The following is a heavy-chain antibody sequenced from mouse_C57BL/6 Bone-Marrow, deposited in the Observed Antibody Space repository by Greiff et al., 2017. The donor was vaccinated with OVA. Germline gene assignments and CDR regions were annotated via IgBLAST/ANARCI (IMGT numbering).Heavy chain of an antibody. D-gene: IGHD2-2*01. J-gene: IGHJ3*01. Sequence: VQLVESGGGLVQPGESLKLSCESNEYDFPSHDLSWVRKTPEKRLELVAAINSDGGSTYYPDTIERRFIISRDNTMKTLYLQMSSLRSEDTALYYCARHDLLWLRRVGPGFAYWGQGTLVTVSA. CDR1: EYDFPSHD. V-gene: IGHV5-2*01. CDR2: INSDGGST. CDR3: ARHDLLWLRRVGPGFAY.